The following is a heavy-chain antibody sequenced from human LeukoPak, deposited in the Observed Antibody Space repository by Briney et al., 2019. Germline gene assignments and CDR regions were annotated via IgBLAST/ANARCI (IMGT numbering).Heavy chain of an antibody. CDR1: GGSIHSSSYY. Sequence: PSETLSLTCIVSGGSIHSSSYYWGWIRQPPGKGLEWVGSIYFIGSTYYNPSLKSRVTISVDTSKNQFSLKLSSVTAADTAVYYCVRLQAVTGNFDYWGQGALVTVSS. CDR3: VRLQAVTGNFDY. J-gene: IGHJ4*02. D-gene: IGHD1-20*01. CDR2: IYFIGST. V-gene: IGHV4-39*07.